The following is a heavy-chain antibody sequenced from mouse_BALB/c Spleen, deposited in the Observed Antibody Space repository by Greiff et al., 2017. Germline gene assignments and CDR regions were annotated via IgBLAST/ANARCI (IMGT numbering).Heavy chain of an antibody. V-gene: IGHV5-17*02. CDR2: ISSGSSTI. J-gene: IGHJ4*01. CDR1: GFTFSSFG. CDR3: ARGSPSSVYAMDY. Sequence: EVKLVESGGGLVQPGGSRKLSCAASGFTFSSFGMHWVRQAPEKGLEWVAYISSGSSTIYYADTVKGRFTISRDNPKNTLFLQMTSLRSEDTAMYYCARGSPSSVYAMDYWGQGTSVTVSS.